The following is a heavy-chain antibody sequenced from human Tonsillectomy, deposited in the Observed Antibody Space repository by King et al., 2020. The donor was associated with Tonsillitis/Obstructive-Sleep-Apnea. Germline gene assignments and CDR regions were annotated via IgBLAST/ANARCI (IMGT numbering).Heavy chain of an antibody. D-gene: IGHD2-2*01. CDR3: AAAGGYCSSTSCYFSGGFDY. CDR1: GFTFTSSA. V-gene: IGHV1-58*02. CDR2: IVVGSGNT. J-gene: IGHJ4*02. Sequence: QLVQSGPEVKKPGTSVXXSCKASGFTFTSSAMQWVRQARGQRLEWIGWIVVGSGNTNYAQKFQERVTITRDMSTSPAYMELSSLRSEDTAVYYCAAAGGYCSSTSCYFSGGFDYWGQGTLVTVSS.